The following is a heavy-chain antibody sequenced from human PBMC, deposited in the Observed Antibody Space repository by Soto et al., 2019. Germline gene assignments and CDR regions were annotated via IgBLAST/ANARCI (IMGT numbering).Heavy chain of an antibody. Sequence: QVQLQQWGAGLLKPSETLSLTCVVSGGSLSDYFWSWIRQPPGRALEWIGEINHLGSTNYNPSLKSRVTMSVDTSKNQFSLTLNSVTAADTATYYCARGGISHWAYFYYMDVGDRGTTVTVS. J-gene: IGHJ6*03. CDR1: GGSLSDYF. CDR3: ARGGISHWAYFYYMDV. CDR2: INHLGST. D-gene: IGHD2-21*01. V-gene: IGHV4-34*01.